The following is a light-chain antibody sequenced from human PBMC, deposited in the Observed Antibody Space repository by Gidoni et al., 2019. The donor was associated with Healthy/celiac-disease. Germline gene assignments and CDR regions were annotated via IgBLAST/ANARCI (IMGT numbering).Light chain of an antibody. J-gene: IGKJ4*01. CDR1: QGISSW. CDR2: AAS. V-gene: IGKV1-12*01. Sequence: DIRITQSPSSVTASVGDRVTITCRASQGISSWLAWYQQKPGKAPKLLIYAASRLQSGVPSRFSGSGSGAGFTLTISSLQPGDFATYYCQQAHICPFTFGGGTKVEIK. CDR3: QQAHICPFT.